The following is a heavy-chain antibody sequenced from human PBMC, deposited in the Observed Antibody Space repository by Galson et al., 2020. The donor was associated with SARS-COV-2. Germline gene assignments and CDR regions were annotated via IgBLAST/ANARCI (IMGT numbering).Heavy chain of an antibody. Sequence: SQASETLSLNCAVYGGSSSGYYWSWTRQPPGKGLEWIGEINHSGSTNYNPSPKSRVTISVDTSKNQLSLKLSPVTAADTAVYYCARETYYYDSSSYGVNWFDPWGQRTLVTVSS. D-gene: IGHD3-22*01. CDR3: ARETYYYDSSSYGVNWFDP. CDR2: INHSGST. J-gene: IGHJ5*02. V-gene: IGHV4-34*01. CDR1: GGSSSGYY.